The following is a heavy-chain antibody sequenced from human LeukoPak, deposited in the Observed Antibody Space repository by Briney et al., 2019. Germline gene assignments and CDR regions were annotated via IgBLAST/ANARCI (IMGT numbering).Heavy chain of an antibody. CDR1: GLTFSNFW. Sequence: GGSLRLSCAASGLTFSNFWMTCVRQAPGKGLEWVAIIKQDGSQKYYVDSVKGRFTISRDNARNSLYLQMNSLRAEDTAVYWAVAGTTYWGQGTLVTVSS. V-gene: IGHV3-7*05. D-gene: IGHD6-19*01. CDR2: IKQDGSQK. J-gene: IGHJ4*02. CDR3: VAGTTY.